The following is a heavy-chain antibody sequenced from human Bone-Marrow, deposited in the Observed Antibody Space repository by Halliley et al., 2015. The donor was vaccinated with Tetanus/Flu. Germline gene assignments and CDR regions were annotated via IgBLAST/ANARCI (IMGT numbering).Heavy chain of an antibody. Sequence: YIYSTGSAIYNPSLRSRVTISIDTSKNEFSLKVSPVTAADTAVYYCARFFPFTGLTKGYGGWFGPWGLGTRITVSS. CDR2: IYSTGSA. CDR3: ARFFPFTGLTKGYGGWFGP. J-gene: IGHJ5*02. D-gene: IGHD3-9*01. V-gene: IGHV4-31*02.